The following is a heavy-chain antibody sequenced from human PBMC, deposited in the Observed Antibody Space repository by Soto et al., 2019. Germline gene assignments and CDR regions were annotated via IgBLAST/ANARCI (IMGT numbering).Heavy chain of an antibody. Sequence: SVVSLILSCAASGGTFSSYFMHWFRQAPGKGLEWVAVIWYYGSNKYYSYSVKCLFTISRDNSKNTLYLQMKSLRDEDTAVYHRARGPNMINFARVIVISGTLDPSGQGSLXPVSS. CDR2: IWYYGSNK. D-gene: IGHD3-16*02. V-gene: IGHV3-33*01. CDR1: GGTFSSYF. CDR3: ARGPNMINFARVIVISGTLDP. J-gene: IGHJ5*02.